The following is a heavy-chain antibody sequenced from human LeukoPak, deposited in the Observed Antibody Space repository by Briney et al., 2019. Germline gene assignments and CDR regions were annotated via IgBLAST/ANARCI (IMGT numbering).Heavy chain of an antibody. CDR2: IYYSGST. Sequence: PSETLSLTCTVSGGSISSYYWSWIRQPPGKGLEWIGYIYYSGSTNYNPSLKSRVTISVDTSKNQFSLKLSSVTAADTAVYYCAGGDCSGGSCRNWFDPWGQGTLVTVSS. CDR3: AGGDCSGGSCRNWFDP. V-gene: IGHV4-59*01. J-gene: IGHJ5*02. CDR1: GGSISSYY. D-gene: IGHD2-15*01.